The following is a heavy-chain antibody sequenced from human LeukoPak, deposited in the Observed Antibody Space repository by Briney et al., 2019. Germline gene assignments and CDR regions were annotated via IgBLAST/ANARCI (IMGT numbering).Heavy chain of an antibody. CDR2: IHYSGST. V-gene: IGHV4-59*01. CDR3: ARGIFDGYDAFDI. CDR1: GGSISSYY. D-gene: IGHD5-18*01. J-gene: IGHJ3*02. Sequence: SETLSLTCTVSGGSISSYYWSWIRQPPGKGLEWIGYIHYSGSTNYNPSLKSRVTISVDTSKNQFSLKLSSVTAADTAVYYCARGIFDGYDAFDIWGQGTMVTVSS.